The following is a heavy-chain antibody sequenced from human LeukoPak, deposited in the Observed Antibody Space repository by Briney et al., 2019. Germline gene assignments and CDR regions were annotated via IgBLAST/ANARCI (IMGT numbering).Heavy chain of an antibody. CDR2: ISYDGSNK. D-gene: IGHD5-24*01. V-gene: IGHV3-30*18. J-gene: IGHJ4*02. Sequence: PGRSLRLSCAASGFTFSRYGMHWVRQAPGKGLEWVAVISYDGSNKYYADSVKGRFTISRDNSKNTLYLQMNSLRAEDTAVYYCAKHNSVLDYWGQGTLVTVSP. CDR1: GFTFSRYG. CDR3: AKHNSVLDY.